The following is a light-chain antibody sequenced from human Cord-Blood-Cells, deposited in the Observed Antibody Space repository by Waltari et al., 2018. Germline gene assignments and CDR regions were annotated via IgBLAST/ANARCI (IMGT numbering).Light chain of an antibody. Sequence: QSALTQPASVSGSPGQSLTISCPGTSSDVGGYNYVSWYQQHPGKAPKLMIYEVSNRPSGVSNRFSGSKSGNTASLTISGLQAEDEADYYCSSYTSSYVFGTGTKVTVL. J-gene: IGLJ1*01. V-gene: IGLV2-14*01. CDR3: SSYTSSYV. CDR1: SSDVGGYNY. CDR2: EVS.